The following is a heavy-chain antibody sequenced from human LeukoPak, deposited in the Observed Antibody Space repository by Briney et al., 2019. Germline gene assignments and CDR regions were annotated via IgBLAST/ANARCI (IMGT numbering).Heavy chain of an antibody. D-gene: IGHD5-24*01. CDR3: ARALLVRNGYNYSPNYFDY. Sequence: GGSLRLSCAASGFTVSSNYMSWVRQAPGKGLEWVSVIYSGGTTYYADSAKGRFTISRDNSKNTLHLQMNSLRAEDTAVYYCARALLVRNGYNYSPNYFDYWGQGTLVTVSS. J-gene: IGHJ4*02. CDR2: IYSGGTT. V-gene: IGHV3-66*01. CDR1: GFTVSSNY.